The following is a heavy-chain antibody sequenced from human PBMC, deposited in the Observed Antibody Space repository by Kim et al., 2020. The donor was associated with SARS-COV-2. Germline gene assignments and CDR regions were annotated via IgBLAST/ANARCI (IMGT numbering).Heavy chain of an antibody. Sequence: ASVKVSCKASGYTFTSYGISWVRQAPGQGLEWMGWISAYNGNTNYAQKLQGRVTMTTDTSTSTAYMELRSLRSDDTAVYYCARDRVLRYFDWRVTQGYYYYYGMDVWGQGTTVTVSS. D-gene: IGHD3-9*01. J-gene: IGHJ6*02. V-gene: IGHV1-18*01. CDR2: ISAYNGNT. CDR1: GYTFTSYG. CDR3: ARDRVLRYFDWRVTQGYYYYYGMDV.